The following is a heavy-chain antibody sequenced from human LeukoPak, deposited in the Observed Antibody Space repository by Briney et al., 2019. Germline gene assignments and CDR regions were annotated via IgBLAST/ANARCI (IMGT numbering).Heavy chain of an antibody. J-gene: IGHJ6*03. CDR1: GFTFSSYE. CDR3: ARVANWNYGYYYYYMDV. V-gene: IGHV3-48*03. CDR2: ITGSGDTI. D-gene: IGHD1-7*01. Sequence: PGGSLRLSCSASGFTFSSYEMNWVRQAPGKGLEWISYITGSGDTIYYADSVKGRFSISRDNAKNSLYLQINSLRAEDTAVYYCARVANWNYGYYYYYMDVWGKGTTVTVSS.